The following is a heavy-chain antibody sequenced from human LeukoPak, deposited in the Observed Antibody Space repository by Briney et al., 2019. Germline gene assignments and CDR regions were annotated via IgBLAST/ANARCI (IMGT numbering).Heavy chain of an antibody. D-gene: IGHD6-19*01. CDR3: ARDRDSSGDY. CDR1: GYTFTGYY. CDR2: INPNSGGT. J-gene: IGHJ4*02. V-gene: IGHV1-2*02. Sequence: GASVKVSCKASGYTFTGYYTHWVRQAPGQGLEWMGWINPNSGGTNYAQKFQGRVTRTRDTSISPAYMELSRLRSDDTAVYCCARDRDSSGDYWGQGTLVTVSS.